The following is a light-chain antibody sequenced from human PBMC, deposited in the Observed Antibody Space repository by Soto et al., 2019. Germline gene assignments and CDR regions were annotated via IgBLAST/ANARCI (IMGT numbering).Light chain of an antibody. Sequence: QSAPTQPASVSGSPGQSITISSTGTSSDVGGYNSVSWYQHHPGKAPKLMIFDVSARPSGVSSRFSGSKSGNTDSLTISGLQAEDEADYYCSSYTPSSTPHYVFGPGTKVTVL. CDR2: DVS. V-gene: IGLV2-14*03. CDR3: SSYTPSSTPHYV. CDR1: SSDVGGYNS. J-gene: IGLJ1*01.